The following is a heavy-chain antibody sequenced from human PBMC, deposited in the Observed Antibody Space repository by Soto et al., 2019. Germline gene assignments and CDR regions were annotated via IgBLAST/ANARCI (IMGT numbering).Heavy chain of an antibody. CDR2: ISGSGGST. Sequence: PGGSLRLSCAASGFTFSSYAMSWVRQAPGKGLEWVSAISGSGGSTYYADSVKGRFTISRDNSKNTLYLQMNSLRAEDTAVYYCVRFGELLYYKTTFDYWGQGTLVTVSS. CDR1: GFTFSSYA. V-gene: IGHV3-23*01. CDR3: VRFGELLYYKTTFDY. J-gene: IGHJ4*02. D-gene: IGHD3-10*01.